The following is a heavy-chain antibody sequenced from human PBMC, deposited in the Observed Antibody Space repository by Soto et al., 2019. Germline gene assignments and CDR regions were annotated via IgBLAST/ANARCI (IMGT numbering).Heavy chain of an antibody. CDR2: ISAYNGNT. J-gene: IGHJ6*02. V-gene: IGHV1-18*01. Sequence: ASVKVSCKASGYTFTSYGISWVRQAPGQGLEWMGWISAYNGNTNYAQKLQDRVTITTDTSTSTAYMELRSLRSDDTAVYYCARVSAGGYSRRWWDFEYYGMDAWGQGTMVTVSS. CDR1: GYTFTSYG. CDR3: ARVSAGGYSRRWWDFEYYGMDA. D-gene: IGHD6-13*01.